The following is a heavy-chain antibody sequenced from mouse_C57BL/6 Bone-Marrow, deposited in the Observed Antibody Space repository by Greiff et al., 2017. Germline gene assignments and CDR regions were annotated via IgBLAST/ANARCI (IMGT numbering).Heavy chain of an antibody. D-gene: IGHD1-1*01. J-gene: IGHJ1*03. CDR1: GYTFTSYG. V-gene: IGHV1-81*01. CDR3: ARSSITTVAYWYFDV. Sequence: VQLVESGAELARPGASVKLSCKASGYTFTSYGISWVKQRTGQGLEWIGEIYTRSGNTYYNEKFKGKATLTADKSSSTAYMELRSLTSEDSAVYFCARSSITTVAYWYFDVWGTGTTVTVSS. CDR2: IYTRSGNT.